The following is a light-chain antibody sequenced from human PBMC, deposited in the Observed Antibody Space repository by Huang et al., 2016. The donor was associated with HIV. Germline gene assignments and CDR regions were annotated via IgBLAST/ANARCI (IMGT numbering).Light chain of an antibody. CDR2: LGS. J-gene: IGKJ2*01. CDR1: QSLRHRNGLNY. Sequence: DVVMTQSPLSLPVPPGEPASISCRSSQSLRHRNGLNYLDWYLQKPGQSPQLLSHLGSSRASGVPDRFSGGGSGTDFSLNISRVEAEDAGIYYCMEALQTPYTFGRGTKLEIK. CDR3: MEALQTPYT. V-gene: IGKV2-28*01.